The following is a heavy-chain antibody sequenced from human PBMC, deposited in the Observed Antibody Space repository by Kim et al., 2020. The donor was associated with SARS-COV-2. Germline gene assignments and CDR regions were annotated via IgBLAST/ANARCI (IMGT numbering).Heavy chain of an antibody. CDR2: IFYTGAT. CDR1: GGSIGGFY. J-gene: IGHJ3*01. D-gene: IGHD3-9*01. CDR3: ARRRQLDYAFDV. V-gene: IGHV4-59*08. Sequence: SETPSLTCGVPGGSIGGFYWTWVRQPPGKALEWIGNIFYTGATDYNPSLKSRVTMSVGASKNSFSLHLRSVTAADTAVYFCARRRQLDYAFDVWGQGTSVIVSS.